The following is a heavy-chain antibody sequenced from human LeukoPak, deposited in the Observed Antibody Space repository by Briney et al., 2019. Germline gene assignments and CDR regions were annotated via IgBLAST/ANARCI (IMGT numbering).Heavy chain of an antibody. D-gene: IGHD4-11*01. V-gene: IGHV5-51*01. Sequence: GESLKISFKGSGSRFTSYWIAWVRQMPGKGLEWMGIIYPGDSDTRYSPSFQGQVTISADKSIGTAYMQWSSLKASDTAMYYCARRYSDSQIDYWGQGTLVTVSS. CDR1: GSRFTSYW. CDR3: ARRYSDSQIDY. J-gene: IGHJ4*02. CDR2: IYPGDSDT.